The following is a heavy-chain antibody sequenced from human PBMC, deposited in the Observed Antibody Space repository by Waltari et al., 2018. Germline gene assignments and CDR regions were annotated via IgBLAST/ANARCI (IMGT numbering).Heavy chain of an antibody. D-gene: IGHD3-10*01. CDR3: AGIRGGFWFFDI. CDR2: SSSGSDYS. Sequence: ESGGDLVQPGGSLRLSCAVSGFTSYPYSLTWVRQAPGKGLEWISDSSSGSDYSYYAESVEGRFTISRDNSKNSVFLEMKYLRVDDTAIYYCAGIRGGFWFFDIWGRGTLVSVSS. J-gene: IGHJ2*01. CDR1: GFTSYPYS. V-gene: IGHV3-48*04.